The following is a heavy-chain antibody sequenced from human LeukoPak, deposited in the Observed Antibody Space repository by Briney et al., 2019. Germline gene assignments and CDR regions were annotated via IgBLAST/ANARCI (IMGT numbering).Heavy chain of an antibody. CDR3: ASGGSCYSCLDY. V-gene: IGHV3-30-3*01. J-gene: IGHJ4*02. CDR2: ILYDGSNK. CDR1: GFTFSSYA. D-gene: IGHD2-15*01. Sequence: PGGSLRLSCAASGFTFSSYAMHWVRQAPGKGLEWAAVILYDGSNKYYADSVKGRFTISRDNSKNTLYLQMNSLRAEDTAVYYCASGGSCYSCLDYWGQGTLVTVSS.